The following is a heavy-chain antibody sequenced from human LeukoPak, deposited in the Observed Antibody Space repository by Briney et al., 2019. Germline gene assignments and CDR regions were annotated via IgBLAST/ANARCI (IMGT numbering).Heavy chain of an antibody. V-gene: IGHV3-23*01. D-gene: IGHD1-26*01. CDR3: ARDPYSGSYGNYYYYYMDV. CDR2: ISGSGKIT. CDR1: GFTFSTYA. J-gene: IGHJ6*03. Sequence: GGSLRLSCAVSGFTFSTYAMTWVRQAPGKGLEWVSAISGSGKITYYADSVQGRFTISRDNSKNTLYLQMNGLSPEDTAVYYCARDPYSGSYGNYYYYYMDVWGKGTTVTISS.